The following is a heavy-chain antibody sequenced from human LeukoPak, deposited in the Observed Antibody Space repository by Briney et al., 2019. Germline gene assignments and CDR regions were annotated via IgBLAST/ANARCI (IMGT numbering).Heavy chain of an antibody. CDR2: ISYDGGKK. Sequence: GGSLRLSCAASGFTFRGYAMHWVRQSPGKGLEWVAVISYDGGKKYYADSVKGRFTISRDNSKKTLYLQMNSLRADDTAVYYCTRDFAGSGSYYSLAVTIPYDYWGQGTLVTVSS. J-gene: IGHJ4*02. CDR3: TRDFAGSGSYYSLAVTIPYDY. V-gene: IGHV3-30-3*01. D-gene: IGHD3-10*01. CDR1: GFTFRGYA.